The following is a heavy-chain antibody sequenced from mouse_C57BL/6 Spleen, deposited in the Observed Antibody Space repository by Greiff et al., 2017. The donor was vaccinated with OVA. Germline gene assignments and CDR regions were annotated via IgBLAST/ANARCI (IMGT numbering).Heavy chain of an antibody. CDR2: ISSGGSYT. D-gene: IGHD4-1*01. J-gene: IGHJ2*01. CDR3: ARTGTGFDY. Sequence: EVQVVESGGDLVKPGGSLKLSCAASGFTFSSYGMSWVRQTPDKRLEWVATISSGGSYTYYQDSVKGRFTISRDNAKNTLYLQMSSLKSEDAAMYYCARTGTGFDYWGQGTTLTVSS. V-gene: IGHV5-6*01. CDR1: GFTFSSYG.